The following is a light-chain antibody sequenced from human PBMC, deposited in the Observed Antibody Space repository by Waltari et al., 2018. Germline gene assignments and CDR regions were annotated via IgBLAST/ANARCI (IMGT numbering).Light chain of an antibody. CDR3: QQYNNWPLT. CDR2: GAS. CDR1: QSVSSE. V-gene: IGKV3-15*01. J-gene: IGKJ4*01. Sequence: ETVLTHSPPTLSASPGERAALPCRASQSVSSELAWYQPKPGQAPRLLIYGASTRATGIPGRFSGSGSGTEFTLTISSLQSEDFAVYYCQQYNNWPLTFGGGTKVEI.